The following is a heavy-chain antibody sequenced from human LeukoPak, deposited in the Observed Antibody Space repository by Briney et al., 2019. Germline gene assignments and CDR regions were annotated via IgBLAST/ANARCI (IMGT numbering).Heavy chain of an antibody. CDR3: ARESGDYFYYMDV. V-gene: IGHV3-23*01. CDR1: GYTFSSYA. Sequence: GGSLRLSCAASGYTFSSYAMSWVRQAPGKGLEWVSGISTVGSSTYYADSVKGRFTVSRDNAKNTLYLQMNSLRAEDTAVYYCARESGDYFYYMDVWGKGTTVTVSS. CDR2: ISTVGSST. J-gene: IGHJ6*03.